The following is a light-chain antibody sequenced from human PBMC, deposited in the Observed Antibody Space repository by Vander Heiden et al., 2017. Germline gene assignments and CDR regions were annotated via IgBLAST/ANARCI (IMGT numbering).Light chain of an antibody. CDR3: QQYHDWPPLT. CDR2: GAS. CDR1: QSVSSN. Sequence: EIVMAQSPATLSVSPGERATLSCRASQSVSSNLAWYQQKPGQDPRLLIYGASTRATGIPARFSGSGSGTDFTLTISSLESEDFALYYCQQYHDWPPLTFGGGTKVEIK. J-gene: IGKJ4*01. V-gene: IGKV3-15*01.